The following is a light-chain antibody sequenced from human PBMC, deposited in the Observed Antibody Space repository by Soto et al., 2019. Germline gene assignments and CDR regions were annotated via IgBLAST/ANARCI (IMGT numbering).Light chain of an antibody. CDR3: SSYTSSSTQV. CDR2: DVS. Sequence: TSSDVGGYNYVSWYQQHPGKAPKLMIYDVSNRPSGVSNRFSGSKSGNTASLTISGLQAEDEADYYRSSYTSSSTQVFGTGTKVTVL. CDR1: SSDVGGYNY. J-gene: IGLJ1*01. V-gene: IGLV2-14*04.